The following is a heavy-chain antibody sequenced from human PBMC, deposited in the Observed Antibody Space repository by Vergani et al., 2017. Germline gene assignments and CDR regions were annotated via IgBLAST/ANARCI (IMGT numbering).Heavy chain of an antibody. CDR1: GYTFTSYY. J-gene: IGHJ6*03. D-gene: IGHD3-3*01. V-gene: IGHV1-69*18. Sequence: QVQLVQSGAEVKKPGASVKVSCKASGYTFTSYYMHWVRQAPGQGLEWMGRIIPIFGTANYAQKFQGRVTSTADESTSTAYMELSSLRSEDTAVYYCARAGLGGGGYYDFWSGSYYMDVWGKGTTVTVSS. CDR2: IIPIFGTA. CDR3: ARAGLGGGGYYDFWSGSYYMDV.